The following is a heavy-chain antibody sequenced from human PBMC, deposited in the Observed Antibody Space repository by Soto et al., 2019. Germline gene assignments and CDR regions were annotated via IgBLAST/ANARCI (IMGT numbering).Heavy chain of an antibody. D-gene: IGHD2-2*01. J-gene: IGHJ6*03. Sequence: VQLVESGGGLVKPGGSLRLSCAASGFTFSSYSMNWVRQAPGKGLEWVSSISSSSSYIYYADSVKGRFTISRDNAKNSLYLQMNSLRAEDTAVYYCARVVVAEKRYYYYYMDVWGKGTTVTVSS. CDR1: GFTFSSYS. V-gene: IGHV3-21*01. CDR3: ARVVVAEKRYYYYYMDV. CDR2: ISSSSSYI.